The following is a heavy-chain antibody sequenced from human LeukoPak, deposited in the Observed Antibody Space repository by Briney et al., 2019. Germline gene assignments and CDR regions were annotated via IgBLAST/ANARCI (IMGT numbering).Heavy chain of an antibody. Sequence: GGSLRLSCAASGFTFSSYAMHWVRQAPGKGLEWVAVISYDGSNKYYADSVKGRFTISRDNSKNALYLQMNSLGAEDTAVYYCANSPDGAFDYWGQGTLVTVSS. D-gene: IGHD2-15*01. CDR1: GFTFSSYA. J-gene: IGHJ4*02. CDR3: ANSPDGAFDY. CDR2: ISYDGSNK. V-gene: IGHV3-30*04.